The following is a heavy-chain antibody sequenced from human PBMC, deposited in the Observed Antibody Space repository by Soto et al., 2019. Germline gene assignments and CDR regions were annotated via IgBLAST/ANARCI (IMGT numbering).Heavy chain of an antibody. V-gene: IGHV4-31*03. D-gene: IGHD3-22*01. CDR3: ARDPLFYDSGGYYDGRPYGMDV. CDR2: IYYSGST. J-gene: IGHJ6*02. Sequence: RSLTCTVSGGSIANGGYYWSWIRQHPGKGLEWIGYIYYSGSTYYNPSLKSRVIISLDTSENQFSLRLSSVTAADTAVYYCARDPLFYDSGGYYDGRPYGMDVWGQGXTVTVYS. CDR1: GGSIANGGYY.